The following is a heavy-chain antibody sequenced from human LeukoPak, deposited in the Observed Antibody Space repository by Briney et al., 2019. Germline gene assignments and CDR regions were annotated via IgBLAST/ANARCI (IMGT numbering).Heavy chain of an antibody. J-gene: IGHJ1*01. CDR2: ISDGESP. CDR3: AQDRFSFVH. Sequence: SETLSLTCSVSGGSISYYYWSWIRQFPGKGLEWIGYISDGESPDYNPSLQSRVTIYVDSSKNQFFLNLTPVTAADTAVYYCAQDRFSFVHWGQGTLVTVSS. CDR1: GGSISYYY. D-gene: IGHD2-2*01. V-gene: IGHV4-59*01.